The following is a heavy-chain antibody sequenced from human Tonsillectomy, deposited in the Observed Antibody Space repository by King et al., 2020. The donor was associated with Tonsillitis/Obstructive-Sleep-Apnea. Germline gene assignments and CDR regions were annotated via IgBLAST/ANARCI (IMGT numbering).Heavy chain of an antibody. V-gene: IGHV3-23*04. CDR1: GFTFSSYA. CDR2: ISGSGGNT. CDR3: AKGPVVPAATYYFDH. Sequence: VQLVESGGGLVQPGGSLRLSCAASGFTFSSYAMSWVRQAPGKGLEWVSAISGSGGNTYYADSVKGRFTITRDNSKNTLYLQMNSLRAEDTAVYYCAKGPVVPAATYYFDHWGQGTLVTVPS. D-gene: IGHD2-2*01. J-gene: IGHJ4*02.